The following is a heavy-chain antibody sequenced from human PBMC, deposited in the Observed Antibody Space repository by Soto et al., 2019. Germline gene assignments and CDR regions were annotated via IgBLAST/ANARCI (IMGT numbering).Heavy chain of an antibody. Sequence: PGESLKISCNGSGYSFTSYWICWVRQMPGKGLEWMGIIYPGDSDTRYSPSFQGQVTMSADKSISTAYLQWSSLKASDTAMYYCARRRDSGYPDAFDIWGQGTMVTVSS. CDR2: IYPGDSDT. CDR1: GYSFTSYW. CDR3: ARRRDSGYPDAFDI. D-gene: IGHD3-22*01. V-gene: IGHV5-51*01. J-gene: IGHJ3*02.